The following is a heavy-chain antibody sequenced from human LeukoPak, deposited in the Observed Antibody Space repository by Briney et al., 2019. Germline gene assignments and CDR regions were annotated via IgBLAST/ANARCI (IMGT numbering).Heavy chain of an antibody. CDR1: GFTFSSYA. CDR3: AKGNSSSRYAPLDY. D-gene: IGHD6-13*01. J-gene: IGHJ4*02. CDR2: ISGSGGST. Sequence: PGGSLRLSCAASGFTFSSYAMSWVRQAPGKGLEWVSAISGSGGSTYYADSVKGRFTISRDNSKNTLYLQMNSLRAEDTAVYYCAKGNSSSRYAPLDYWGQGTLVTVSS. V-gene: IGHV3-23*01.